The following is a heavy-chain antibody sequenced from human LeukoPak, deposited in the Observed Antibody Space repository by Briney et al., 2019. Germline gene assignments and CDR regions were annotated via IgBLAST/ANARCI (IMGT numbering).Heavy chain of an antibody. Sequence: PSETLSLTCTVSGYSISSGYYWAWIRQPPGKGLEWIGEINHSGSTNYNPSLKSRVTISVDTSKNQFSLKLSSVTAADTAVYYCARPGRDGYNLWGQGTLVTVSS. D-gene: IGHD5-24*01. V-gene: IGHV4-38-2*02. CDR2: INHSGST. CDR3: ARPGRDGYNL. J-gene: IGHJ4*02. CDR1: GYSISSGYY.